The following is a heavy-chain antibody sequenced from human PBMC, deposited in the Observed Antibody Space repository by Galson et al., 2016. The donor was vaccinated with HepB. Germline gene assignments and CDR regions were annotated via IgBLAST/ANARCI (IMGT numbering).Heavy chain of an antibody. J-gene: IGHJ4*02. Sequence: SETLSLTCAVHGGSFSSYYWSWIRQPPGKGLEWIGEINHSGSTNYNPSLKSRPTISVDTSKNQFSLKLSSVTAADTAVYYCARGRHFFPRYYYDSSGYCYFDYWGQGALVTVSS. CDR3: ARGRHFFPRYYYDSSGYCYFDY. D-gene: IGHD3-22*01. V-gene: IGHV4-34*01. CDR1: GGSFSSYY. CDR2: INHSGST.